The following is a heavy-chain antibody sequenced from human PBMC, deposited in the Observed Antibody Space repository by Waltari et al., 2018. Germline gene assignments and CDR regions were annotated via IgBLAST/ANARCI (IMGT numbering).Heavy chain of an antibody. V-gene: IGHV3-53*01. D-gene: IGHD3-10*02. CDR3: AREDMFGQADYHGMDV. Sequence: EVQLVESGGGMIQPGGSLRLSCTVSGFSVSGNFMSWVRQDPGKGLEWVSVMFSGGSTKYADSVTGRFTISRDISSNTLNLQMNSLRPDDTAIYYCAREDMFGQADYHGMDVWGQGTSVIVSS. J-gene: IGHJ6*02. CDR2: MFSGGST. CDR1: GFSVSGNF.